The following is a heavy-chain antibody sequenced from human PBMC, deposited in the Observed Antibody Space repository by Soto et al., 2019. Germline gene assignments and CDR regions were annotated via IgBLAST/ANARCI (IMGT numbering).Heavy chain of an antibody. D-gene: IGHD3-22*01. Sequence: EVQLVESGGGLIQPGGSLRLSCAASGFTVSSNYMSWVRQAPGKGLEWVSVIYSGGSTYYADSVKGRFTISRDNSKNTLYLLMNSLRAEDTAVYYCARNYDSTAGGAFDIWGQGTMVTVSS. J-gene: IGHJ3*02. CDR3: ARNYDSTAGGAFDI. V-gene: IGHV3-53*01. CDR2: IYSGGST. CDR1: GFTVSSNY.